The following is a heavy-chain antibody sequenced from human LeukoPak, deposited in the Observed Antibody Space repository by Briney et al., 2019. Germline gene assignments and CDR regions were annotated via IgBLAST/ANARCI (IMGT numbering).Heavy chain of an antibody. CDR2: INPNSGGT. Sequence: EASVKVSCKASGYTFTGYYMHWVRQAPGQGLEWMGWINPNSGGTNYAQKFQGRVTMTRDTSISTAYMELSRLRSDDTAVYYCATDLTSLFGTFDYWGQGTLVTVSS. CDR3: ATDLTSLFGTFDY. CDR1: GYTFTGYY. J-gene: IGHJ4*02. V-gene: IGHV1-2*02. D-gene: IGHD1-14*01.